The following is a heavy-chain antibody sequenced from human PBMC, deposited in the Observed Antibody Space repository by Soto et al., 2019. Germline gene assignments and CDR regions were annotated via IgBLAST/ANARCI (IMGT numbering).Heavy chain of an antibody. D-gene: IGHD1-26*01. CDR3: ERDSSGAYGY. CDR2: IYHSGTT. CDR1: GASVRSGSYY. J-gene: IGHJ4*02. Sequence: PSQTLSLTGTVSGASVRSGSYYWTLIRQPPGKGLEWIGFIYHSGTTQYNSSLKSRLTISIDTSKNQFSLKLRSVTAADTAVYYCERDSSGAYGYWGQGSLVTVSS. V-gene: IGHV4-61*01.